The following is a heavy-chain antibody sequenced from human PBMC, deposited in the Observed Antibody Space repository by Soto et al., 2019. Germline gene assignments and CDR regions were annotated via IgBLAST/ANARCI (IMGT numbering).Heavy chain of an antibody. D-gene: IGHD3-22*01. V-gene: IGHV4-31*03. Sequence: SDTLSLTCTFSGFSITSGGYYWSWIRQHPGKGLEWIGYIYYSGSTYYKPSLKSRVTKSVDTSKNQFSKKLRSVTAADTVVYYCARDNSPNYYDSSGYSVYYGMDVWGQGTTVT. CDR3: ARDNSPNYYDSSGYSVYYGMDV. J-gene: IGHJ6*02. CDR1: GFSITSGGYY. CDR2: IYYSGST.